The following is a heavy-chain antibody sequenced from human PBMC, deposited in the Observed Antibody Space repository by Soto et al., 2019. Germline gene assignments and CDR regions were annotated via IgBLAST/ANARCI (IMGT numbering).Heavy chain of an antibody. Sequence: EVQLVESGGGLVKPGGSLRLSCAASGFTFSSYSMNWVRQAPGKGLEWVSSISSSSSYTNYADSVKGRFTISRDNAKNSLYLQMNSLRAEDTAVYYCARRRGGYYYYYGMDVWGQGTTVTVSS. V-gene: IGHV3-21*01. CDR1: GFTFSSYS. D-gene: IGHD2-15*01. CDR3: ARRRGGYYYYYGMDV. CDR2: ISSSSSYT. J-gene: IGHJ6*02.